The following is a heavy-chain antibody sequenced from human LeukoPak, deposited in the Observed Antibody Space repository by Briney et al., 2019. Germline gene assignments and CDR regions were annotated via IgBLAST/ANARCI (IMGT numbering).Heavy chain of an antibody. J-gene: IGHJ4*02. CDR1: GGSFSGYY. CDR3: ARRITMVRGFNY. CDR2: INHSGST. V-gene: IGHV4-34*01. Sequence: SETLSLTCAVYGGSFSGYYWSWIRHPPGKGLEWIGEINHSGSTNYNPSLKSRVTISVDTSKNQFSLKLSSVTAADTAVYYCARRITMVRGFNYWGQGTLVTVSS. D-gene: IGHD3-10*01.